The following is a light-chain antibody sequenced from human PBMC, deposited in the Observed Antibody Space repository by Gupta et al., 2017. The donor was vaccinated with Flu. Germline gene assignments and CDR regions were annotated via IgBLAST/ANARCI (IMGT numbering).Light chain of an antibody. Sequence: SSDVGSYNLVSWYQQYPGKAPKLMIYEGSKRPSGVSNRFSGSKSGNTASLTISGLQADDEADYYCCSYAGSGTYYVFGTGTKATVL. V-gene: IGLV2-23*01. CDR1: SSDVGSYNL. CDR2: EGS. J-gene: IGLJ1*01. CDR3: CSYAGSGTYYV.